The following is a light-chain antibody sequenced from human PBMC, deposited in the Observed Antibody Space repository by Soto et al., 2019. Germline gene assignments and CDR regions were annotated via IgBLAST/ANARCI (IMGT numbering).Light chain of an antibody. V-gene: IGKV1-27*01. J-gene: IGKJ4*01. CDR3: QNYNSAPLP. CDR2: AAS. Sequence: DIQMTQSPSSLSASVGDRVTITCRASQGITYYLAWYQQKPGKVPKLLIYAASTLQSGVPSRFSGGGSGADFTLTSSSLQPEDVATYYFQNYNSAPLPFGGGKKVEIK. CDR1: QGITYY.